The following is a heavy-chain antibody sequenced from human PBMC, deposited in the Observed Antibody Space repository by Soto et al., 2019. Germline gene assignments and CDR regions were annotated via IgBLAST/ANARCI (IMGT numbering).Heavy chain of an antibody. Sequence: ASVKVSCKASGYFFTSYGITWVRQAPGQGLEWMGWISHYNGNTKYAQNFQGRVTMTTDTSTSTACMEVRRLRSDDPAVYYCARDFGSDLSAPGAVFDYWGQGTLVTVSS. J-gene: IGHJ4*02. D-gene: IGHD3-3*01. CDR3: ARDFGSDLSAPGAVFDY. V-gene: IGHV1-18*04. CDR2: ISHYNGNT. CDR1: GYFFTSYG.